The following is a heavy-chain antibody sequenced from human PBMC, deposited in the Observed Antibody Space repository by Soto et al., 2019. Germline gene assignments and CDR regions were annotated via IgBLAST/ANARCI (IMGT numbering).Heavy chain of an antibody. V-gene: IGHV4-61*01. D-gene: IGHD6-6*01. CDR1: GGSASSGSYY. CDR3: ARSPNHGARPEYCQH. J-gene: IGHJ1*01. Sequence: SETLSLTCTVSGGSASSGSYYWSWIRQPPGKGLEWIGYIYYSGSTNYNPSLKSRVTISVDTSKNQFSLKLSSVTAADTAVYYCARSPNHGARPEYCQHWGQGTLVTVSS. CDR2: IYYSGST.